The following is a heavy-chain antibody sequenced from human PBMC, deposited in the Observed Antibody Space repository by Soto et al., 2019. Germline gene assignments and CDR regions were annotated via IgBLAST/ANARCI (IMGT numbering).Heavy chain of an antibody. D-gene: IGHD4-4*01. CDR1: GGSISSYY. V-gene: IGHV4-59*01. CDR3: AREIYSNYVVNWFDP. Sequence: SETLSLTCTVSGGSISSYYWSWIRQPPGKGLEWIGYIYYSGSTNYNPSLKSRVTISVDTSKNQFSLKLSSVTAADTAVYYCAREIYSNYVVNWFDPWGQGTLVTVSS. J-gene: IGHJ5*02. CDR2: IYYSGST.